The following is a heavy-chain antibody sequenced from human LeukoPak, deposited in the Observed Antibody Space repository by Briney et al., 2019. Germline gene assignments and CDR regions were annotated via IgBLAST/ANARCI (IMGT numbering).Heavy chain of an antibody. V-gene: IGHV3-30-3*01. CDR2: ISYDGSNK. CDR3: ASHKTALGYCTNGGRPFEN. Sequence: GGSLRLSCAASGFTFSTYAMHWVRQAPGKGLEWVALISYDGSNKYYAGSVKGRFIISRDNSKNMLYLQMNSLRAEDTAVYYCASHKTALGYCTNGGRPFENWGQGILVTVSS. D-gene: IGHD2-8*01. J-gene: IGHJ4*02. CDR1: GFTFSTYA.